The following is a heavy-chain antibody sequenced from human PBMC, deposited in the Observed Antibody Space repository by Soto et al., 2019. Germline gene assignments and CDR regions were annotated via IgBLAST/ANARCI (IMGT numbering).Heavy chain of an antibody. CDR3: ARGIWEMATIRPENY. V-gene: IGHV1-18*01. CDR2: INAYNGNT. CDR1: GYTFTSYG. Sequence: ASVTVSCQASGYTFTSYGISWVRQAPGQGLEWMGWINAYNGNTNYAQKLQGRVTMTTDTSTSTAYMELNSLTTEDTAVYYCARGIWEMATIRPENYWGQGTPVTVSS. D-gene: IGHD5-12*01. J-gene: IGHJ4*02.